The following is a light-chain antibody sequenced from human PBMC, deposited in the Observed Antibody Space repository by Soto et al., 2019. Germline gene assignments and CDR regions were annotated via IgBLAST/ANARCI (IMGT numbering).Light chain of an antibody. J-gene: IGKJ4*01. CDR2: DAS. V-gene: IGKV3-11*01. CDR1: QTIVNY. Sequence: PGERVTLSCRASQTIVNYLAWYQQKPGQAPRLLLYDASTRATGIPARFSGRGSGTDFTLTISSLEPEDFAVYYCQQRANWPLTFAGGTKVDIK. CDR3: QQRANWPLT.